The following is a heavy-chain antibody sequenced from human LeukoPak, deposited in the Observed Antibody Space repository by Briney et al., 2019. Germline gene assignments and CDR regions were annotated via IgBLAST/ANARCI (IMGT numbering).Heavy chain of an antibody. V-gene: IGHV3-53*01. D-gene: IGHD1-26*01. J-gene: IGHJ3*02. CDR1: GFTFNNYW. CDR2: IYSDGST. CDR3: ARDLREHGVFDI. Sequence: GGSLRLSCAASGFTFNNYWMSWVRQVPGKGLEWVSEIYSDGSTYYAASVKGRFSISRDNSKNTVYLQMSSLRGEDTAVYYCARDLREHGVFDIWGQGTMVTVSS.